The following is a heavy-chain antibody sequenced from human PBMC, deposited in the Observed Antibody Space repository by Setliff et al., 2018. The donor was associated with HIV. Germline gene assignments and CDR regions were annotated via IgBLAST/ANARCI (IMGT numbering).Heavy chain of an antibody. J-gene: IGHJ3*02. V-gene: IGHV1-18*01. CDR2: IGGNNGNR. Sequence: AASVKVSCKASGYAFSSYGFSWVRQAPGQGLEWMGWIGGNNGNRNYAQRLQGRVTMTTDTSTSIAYMELRSLRSDDTAVYYCAREGLLGIWGQGTMVTVSS. CDR3: AREGLLGI. D-gene: IGHD3-16*01. CDR1: GYAFSSYG.